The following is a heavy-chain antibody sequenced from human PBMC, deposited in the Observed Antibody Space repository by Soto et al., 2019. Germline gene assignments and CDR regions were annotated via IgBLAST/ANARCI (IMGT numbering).Heavy chain of an antibody. CDR3: ARVMMYYDFWSGYYTPNYYYYGMDV. V-gene: IGHV1-46*01. D-gene: IGHD3-3*01. CDR2: INPSGGST. J-gene: IGHJ6*02. Sequence: SVKVSCKASGYTFTSYYMHWVRQAPGQGLEWMGIINPSGGSTSYAQKFQGRVTMTRDTSTSTVYMELSSLRSEDTAVYYCARVMMYYDFWSGYYTPNYYYYGMDVWGQGTTVTVSS. CDR1: GYTFTSYY.